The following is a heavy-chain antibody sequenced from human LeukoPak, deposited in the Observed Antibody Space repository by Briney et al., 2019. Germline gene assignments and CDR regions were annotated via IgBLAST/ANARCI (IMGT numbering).Heavy chain of an antibody. CDR3: ARDWYGSGWYYFDY. D-gene: IGHD6-19*01. V-gene: IGHV3-7*03. CDR2: IKQDGSEK. J-gene: IGHJ4*02. CDR1: GFTFSSCW. Sequence: GGSLRLSCAASGFTFSSCWMTWVRQAPGKGLEWVANIKQDGSEKYYVDSVKGRFTISRDNAKESLYLQMSSLRAEDTAVYYCARDWYGSGWYYFDYWGQGTLVTVSS.